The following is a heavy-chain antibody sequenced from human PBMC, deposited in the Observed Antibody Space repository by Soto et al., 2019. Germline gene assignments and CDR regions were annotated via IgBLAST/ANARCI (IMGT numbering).Heavy chain of an antibody. CDR3: ASHCSSTSCYTNYYYGMDV. CDR2: IIPIFGTA. D-gene: IGHD2-2*02. J-gene: IGHJ6*02. V-gene: IGHV1-69*13. Sequence: SVKVSCKASGGTFSSYAISWVRQAPGQGLEWMGGIIPIFGTANYAQKFQGRVTITADESTSTAYMELSSLRSEDTAVYYCASHCSSTSCYTNYYYGMDVWGQGTTVTVSS. CDR1: GGTFSSYA.